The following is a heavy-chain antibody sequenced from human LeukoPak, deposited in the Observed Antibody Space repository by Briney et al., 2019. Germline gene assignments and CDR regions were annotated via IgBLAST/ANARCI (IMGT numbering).Heavy chain of an antibody. CDR3: ARDAPHLGGNTHFDY. CDR1: GFTFSNYN. V-gene: IGHV3-48*03. Sequence: PGGSLRLSGTASGFTFSNYNMNWVRQAPEKGLEWISYISSSGDTIYYADSMKGRFTISRDNAKNSLFLQMSSLRADDTAVYYCARDAPHLGGNTHFDYWGQGTLVTVSS. D-gene: IGHD4-23*01. J-gene: IGHJ4*02. CDR2: ISSSGDTI.